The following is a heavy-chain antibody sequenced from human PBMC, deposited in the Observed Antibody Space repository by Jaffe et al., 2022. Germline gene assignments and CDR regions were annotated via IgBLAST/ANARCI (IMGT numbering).Heavy chain of an antibody. D-gene: IGHD6-19*01. CDR2: IYYRGNT. CDR1: GGSISSHNYY. V-gene: IGHV4-39*01. CDR3: AGHVRDNSDAGRWFDP. Sequence: QLQLQESGPGLVKPSETLSLTCTVSGGSISSHNYYWGWIRQVPGTGLEWIGSIYYRGNTYYSPSPSLRSRATMSVDTSKNHFSLKLTSVTAADTAVYYCAGHVRDNSDAGRWFDPWGQGTLVTVSS. J-gene: IGHJ5*02.